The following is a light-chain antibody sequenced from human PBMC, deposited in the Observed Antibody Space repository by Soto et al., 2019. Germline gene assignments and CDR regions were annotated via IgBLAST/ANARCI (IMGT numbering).Light chain of an antibody. V-gene: IGKV3-11*01. CDR1: QSVSSR. J-gene: IGKJ4*01. CDR2: DAS. Sequence: EIVLTQSPGTLSLSPGERATLSCRASQSVSSRLAWYQQKGGQAPRLLIYDASSRATGIPARFSGSGSGTDFTLTISNLEPEDFAVYYCQQRSDWPTFGGGTTVEIK. CDR3: QQRSDWPT.